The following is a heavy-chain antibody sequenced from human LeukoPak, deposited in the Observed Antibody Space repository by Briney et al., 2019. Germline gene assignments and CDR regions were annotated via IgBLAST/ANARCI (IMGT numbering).Heavy chain of an antibody. J-gene: IGHJ4*02. V-gene: IGHV3-23*01. D-gene: IGHD2-2*01. Sequence: PGGSLRLSCAASGFTFSSYAMSWVRQAPGKGLEWVSSISGSGGSTYYADSVKGRFTISRDNTKNLPYLQMNSLRAEDTAVYYCARDATSDEGHYYWGQGKRATVSS. CDR3: ARDATSDEGHYY. CDR1: GFTFSSYA. CDR2: ISGSGGST.